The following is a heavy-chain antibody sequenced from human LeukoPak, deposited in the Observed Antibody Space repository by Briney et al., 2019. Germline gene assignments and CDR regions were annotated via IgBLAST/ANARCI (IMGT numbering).Heavy chain of an antibody. J-gene: IGHJ4*02. CDR3: AKGTLTGSFDY. D-gene: IGHD3-9*01. CDR2: ISWNSGSI. Sequence: GRSLRLSCAASGFTFDDYAMHWVRQAPGKGLEWVSGISWNSGSIGYADSVKGRFTISRDNAKNSLYLQMNSLRAEDMALYYCAKGTLTGSFDYWDQGTLVTVSS. CDR1: GFTFDDYA. V-gene: IGHV3-9*03.